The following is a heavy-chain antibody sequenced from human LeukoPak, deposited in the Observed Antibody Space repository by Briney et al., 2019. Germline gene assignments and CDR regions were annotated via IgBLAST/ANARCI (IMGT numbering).Heavy chain of an antibody. V-gene: IGHV4-4*07. CDR2: IYTGGST. D-gene: IGHD2-2*01. CDR1: GGSISTYY. Sequence: SETLSLTCTVSGGSISTYYWSWIRQPAGKGLEWIGRIYTGGSTNYNPSLESRVTMSINTPENHFSLKLSSVTAADTARYYCARGPTAYCVSTTCSPYFDYWGQGILVTVSS. CDR3: ARGPTAYCVSTTCSPYFDY. J-gene: IGHJ4*02.